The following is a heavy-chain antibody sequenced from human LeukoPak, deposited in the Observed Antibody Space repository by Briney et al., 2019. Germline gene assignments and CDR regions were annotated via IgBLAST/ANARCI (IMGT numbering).Heavy chain of an antibody. V-gene: IGHV3-30*18. J-gene: IGHJ5*02. CDR2: ISYDGSNK. CDR3: AKSGRIAVAGRSWFDP. Sequence: PGGSLRLSCAASGFTFSSYAMSWVRQAPGKGLEWVAVISYDGSNKYYADSVKGRFTISRDNSKNTLYLQMNSLRAEDAAVYYCAKSGRIAVAGRSWFDPWGQGTLVTVSS. CDR1: GFTFSSYA. D-gene: IGHD6-19*01.